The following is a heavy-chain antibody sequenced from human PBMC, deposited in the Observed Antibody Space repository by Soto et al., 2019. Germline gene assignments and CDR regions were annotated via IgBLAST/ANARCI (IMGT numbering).Heavy chain of an antibody. V-gene: IGHV4-59*01. CDR3: ARGGRSGYYSDY. J-gene: IGHJ4*02. Sequence: QVQLQESGPGPVRPSETLSLTCTVSGGSISTYYWSWIRQPPGKGLEWIGYIYYSGSTNYNPSLKSRVTISLDTSKSQFSLRLSSVTAADTAMYYCARGGRSGYYSDYWGQGTLVTVSS. CDR1: GGSISTYY. CDR2: IYYSGST. D-gene: IGHD3-3*01.